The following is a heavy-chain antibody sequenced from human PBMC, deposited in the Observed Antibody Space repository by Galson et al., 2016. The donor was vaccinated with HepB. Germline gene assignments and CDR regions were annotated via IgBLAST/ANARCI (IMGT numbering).Heavy chain of an antibody. D-gene: IGHD2/OR15-2a*01. Sequence: PALVKPTQTLTLTCDFSGFSLTTDGMCVAWLRQPPGKALEWLARIDWADDSHFSASLKTRLSISRDTSTNRVVLRMTNMDPVNSATYFCARERLRVLGNYHNYVLDVWGQGTTVTVSS. CDR1: GFSLTTDGMC. CDR3: ARERLRVLGNYHNYVLDV. CDR2: IDWADDS. V-gene: IGHV2-70*11. J-gene: IGHJ6*02.